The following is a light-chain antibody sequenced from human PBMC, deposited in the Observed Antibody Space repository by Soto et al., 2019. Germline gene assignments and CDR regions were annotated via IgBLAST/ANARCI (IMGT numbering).Light chain of an antibody. CDR3: SSHTTSSLSGI. CDR2: EVN. J-gene: IGLJ2*01. V-gene: IGLV2-14*01. CDR1: SSDVGAYNY. Sequence: QSVLTQPASVSGSPGQSITISCTGTSSDVGAYNYVSWYQQHPGKAPKLMIYEVNNRPSGVSNRFSGSKSANTASLTISGLQAEDEADYYCSSHTTSSLSGIFGGGTKLTVL.